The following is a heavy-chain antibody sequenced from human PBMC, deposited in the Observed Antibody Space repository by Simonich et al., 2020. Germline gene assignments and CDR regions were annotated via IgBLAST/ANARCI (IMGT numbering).Heavy chain of an antibody. J-gene: IGHJ2*01. V-gene: IGHV2-5*01. CDR3: AHKVGYFDL. Sequence: QITLKESGPTLVKPTQTLTLTCTFSGFSLSTSGVGVGWIRQPPGKALGWLALIYWNDDKRYSPSLKSRLTITKDTSKNQVVRTMTNRDPVDTATYYCAHKVGYFDLWGRGTLVTVSS. CDR1: GFSLSTSGVG. CDR2: IYWNDDK.